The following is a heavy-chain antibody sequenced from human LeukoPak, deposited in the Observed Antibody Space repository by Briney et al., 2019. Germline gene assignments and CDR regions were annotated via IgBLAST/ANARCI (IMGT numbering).Heavy chain of an antibody. CDR2: INPNSGGT. CDR3: ARGSAVVGGGGPLFDY. J-gene: IGHJ4*02. CDR1: GGTFSSYA. D-gene: IGHD4-23*01. Sequence: ASVKVSCKASGGTFSSYAISWVRQAPGQGLEWMGWINPNSGGTNYAQKFQGRVTMTGDTSISTAYMDLSRLRSDDAAVYYCARGSAVVGGGGPLFDYWGQGTLVTVSS. V-gene: IGHV1-2*02.